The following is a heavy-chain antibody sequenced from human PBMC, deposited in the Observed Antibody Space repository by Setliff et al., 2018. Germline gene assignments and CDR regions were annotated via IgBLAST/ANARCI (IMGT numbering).Heavy chain of an antibody. Sequence: PSETLSLTCAVSGYSISSSYYWGRIRQPPGKGLEWIGSFYHGGSTYYNPSLKSRVTISGDTSKNQFSLKLSSVTAADTAVYYCARGAVAGKMSWFDPWGQGNLVTVSS. D-gene: IGHD6-13*01. V-gene: IGHV4-38-2*01. CDR2: FYHGGST. CDR3: ARGAVAGKMSWFDP. J-gene: IGHJ5*02. CDR1: GYSISSSYY.